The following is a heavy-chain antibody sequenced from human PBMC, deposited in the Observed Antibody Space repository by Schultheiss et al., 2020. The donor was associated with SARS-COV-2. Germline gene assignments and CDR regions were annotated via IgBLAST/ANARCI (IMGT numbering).Heavy chain of an antibody. D-gene: IGHD4-17*01. CDR3: ARISGHDYGDYGHYYYYMDV. CDR2: INHSGST. V-gene: IGHV4-39*07. CDR1: GGSISSSSYY. J-gene: IGHJ6*03. Sequence: SETLSLTCTVSGGSISSSSYYWGWIRQPPGKGLEWIGEINHSGSTNYNPSLKSRVTISVDTSKNQFSLKLSSVTAADTAVYYCARISGHDYGDYGHYYYYMDVWGKGTTVTVSS.